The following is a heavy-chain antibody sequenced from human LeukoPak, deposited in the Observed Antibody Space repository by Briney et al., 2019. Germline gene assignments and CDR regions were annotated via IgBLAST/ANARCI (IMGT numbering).Heavy chain of an antibody. J-gene: IGHJ5*02. CDR3: ARGSPCGGDCWNWFDP. D-gene: IGHD2-21*02. V-gene: IGHV1-8*01. CDR2: MNPNSGNT. Sequence: ASVKVSCKASGYTFTSYDINWVRQATGQGLEWMGWMNPNSGNTGYAQKFQGRVTMTRNTSISTAYMELSSLRSEDTAVYYCARGSPCGGDCWNWFDPWGQGTLVTVSS. CDR1: GYTFTSYD.